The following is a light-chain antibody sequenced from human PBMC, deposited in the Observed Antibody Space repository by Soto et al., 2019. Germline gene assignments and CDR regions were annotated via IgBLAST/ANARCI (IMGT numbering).Light chain of an antibody. CDR3: QQYDKYWT. CDR1: QLISTW. Sequence: DIQMTQSPSTLSASVGDSVTITCRASQLISTWLAWHQQRPGKAPKLLIDKACRLERGVPSRFSGSESGTDFTITSTSLQADYFANYYWQQYDKYWTFGQGTKVDNK. J-gene: IGKJ1*01. V-gene: IGKV1-5*03. CDR2: KAC.